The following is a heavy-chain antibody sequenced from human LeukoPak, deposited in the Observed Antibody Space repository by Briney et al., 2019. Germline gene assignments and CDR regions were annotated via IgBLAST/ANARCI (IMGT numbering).Heavy chain of an antibody. J-gene: IGHJ6*02. CDR3: ARGRTYYYDTSGYYPSIYYGMDV. CDR2: MYYSGST. D-gene: IGHD3-22*01. V-gene: IGHV4-30-4*01. Sequence: SQTLSLTCTVSGGSISSGDYYWSWIRQPPGKGLEWIAYMYYSGSTYYNPSLKSRVTMSADTSKNQLSLKLTSVTAADTAVYYCARGRTYYYDTSGYYPSIYYGMDVWGQGTTVIVSS. CDR1: GGSISSGDYY.